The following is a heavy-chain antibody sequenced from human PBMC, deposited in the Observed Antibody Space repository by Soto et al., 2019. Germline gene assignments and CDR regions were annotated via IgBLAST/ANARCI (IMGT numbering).Heavy chain of an antibody. CDR3: ARLYGDFSDY. J-gene: IGHJ4*02. CDR2: INPNSGGA. V-gene: IGHV1-2*04. CDR1: GYAFTGYY. D-gene: IGHD3-3*01. Sequence: ASVKVSCKASGYAFTGYYMHWVRQAPGQGLEWMGWINPNSGGANYAQKFQGWVTMTRDTSISTAYMELSRLRSDDTAVYYCARLYGDFSDYWGQGTLVTVSS.